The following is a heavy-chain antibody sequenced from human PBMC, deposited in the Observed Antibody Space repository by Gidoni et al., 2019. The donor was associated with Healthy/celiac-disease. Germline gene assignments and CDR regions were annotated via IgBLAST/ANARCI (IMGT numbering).Heavy chain of an antibody. CDR1: GCCFTSYW. Sequence: EVQLVPTGAGVKTPGESLRTSCTGSGCCFTSYWIGWVRQMPGKGLEWMGIISPGDSDTRYSPSLQGQVTISADKSISIAYLQWSSLKASDTAMYYCARHFGGLTAFDIWGQGTMVTVSS. CDR3: ARHFGGLTAFDI. D-gene: IGHD2-15*01. CDR2: ISPGDSDT. J-gene: IGHJ3*02. V-gene: IGHV5-51*01.